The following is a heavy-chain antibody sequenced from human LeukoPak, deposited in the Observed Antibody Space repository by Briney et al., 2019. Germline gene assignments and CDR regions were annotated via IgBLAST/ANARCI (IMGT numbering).Heavy chain of an antibody. V-gene: IGHV4-59*01. Sequence: SETLSLTCTVSGGSISSYYWSWIRQPPGKGLEWIGYIYYSGSTNYNPSLKSRVTISVDTSKNQFSLKLSSVTAADTAVYYCARAGPEFNYDYFDYWGQGTLVTVSS. CDR3: ARAGPEFNYDYFDY. CDR2: IYYSGST. D-gene: IGHD3-22*01. J-gene: IGHJ4*02. CDR1: GGSISSYY.